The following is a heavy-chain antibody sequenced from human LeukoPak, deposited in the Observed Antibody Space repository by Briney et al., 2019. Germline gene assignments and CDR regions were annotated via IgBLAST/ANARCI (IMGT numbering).Heavy chain of an antibody. J-gene: IGHJ4*02. CDR3: VRGVGSSSPY. Sequence: PGGSLRLSCAVSGFTLRSYWMSWVRQAPGKGLEWLTNISQDGSEKYYAGSVKGRFTISRDDANNSLYLQMNSLRAEDTAVYYCVRGVGSSSPYWGQGTLVTVSS. D-gene: IGHD6-6*01. CDR2: ISQDGSEK. CDR1: GFTLRSYW. V-gene: IGHV3-7*01.